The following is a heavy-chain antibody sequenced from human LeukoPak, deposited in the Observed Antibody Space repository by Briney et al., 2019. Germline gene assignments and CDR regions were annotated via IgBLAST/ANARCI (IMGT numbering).Heavy chain of an antibody. CDR1: GYTLTELS. CDR3: ATKGKAYCGGDCALDY. CDR2: FDPEDGET. V-gene: IGHV1-24*01. D-gene: IGHD2-21*02. J-gene: IGHJ4*02. Sequence: ASVKVSCKVSGYTLTELSMHWVRQAPGKGLEWMGGFDPEDGETIYAQKFQGRVTMTEDTSTDTAYMELSSLRSEDTAVYYCATKGKAYCGGDCALDYWGQGTLVTVSS.